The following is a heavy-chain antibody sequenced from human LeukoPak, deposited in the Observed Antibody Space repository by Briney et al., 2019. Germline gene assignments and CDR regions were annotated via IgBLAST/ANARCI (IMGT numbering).Heavy chain of an antibody. CDR3: AKASGWELENNWSDP. J-gene: IGHJ5*02. CDR2: ISWNSGSI. D-gene: IGHD1-26*01. Sequence: GGSLRLSCAASGFTFDDYAMHWVRQAPGKGLEWVSGISWNSGSIGYADSVKGRFTISRDNARNSLYLQMNSLRAEDMALYYCAKASGWELENNWSDPWGQGTLVTVSS. CDR1: GFTFDDYA. V-gene: IGHV3-9*03.